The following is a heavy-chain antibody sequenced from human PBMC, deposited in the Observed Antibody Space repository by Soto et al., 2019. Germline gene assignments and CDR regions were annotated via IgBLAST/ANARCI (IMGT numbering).Heavy chain of an antibody. CDR1: GFTFSSYG. CDR3: AGEVVAGAFDY. J-gene: IGHJ4*02. V-gene: IGHV3-33*01. D-gene: IGHD6-19*01. Sequence: QVQLVESGGGVVQPGRSLRLSCAASGFTFSSYGMHWVRQAPGKGLEWVAVIWYEGSKKYYADSVKGRFTISRDNSKNTLYLHMTSLRAEDTAVYYCAGEVVAGAFDYWGQGTLVTVSS. CDR2: IWYEGSKK.